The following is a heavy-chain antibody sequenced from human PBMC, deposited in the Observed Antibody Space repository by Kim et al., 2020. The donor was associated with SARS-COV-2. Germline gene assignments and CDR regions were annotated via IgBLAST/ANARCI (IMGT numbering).Heavy chain of an antibody. CDR3: ARDRVVCYGPIGCYYYGMDV. Sequence: GGSLRLSCAASGFTFSSYSMNWVRQAPGKGLEWVSYISSSSSTIYYADSVKGRFTISRDNAKNSLYLQMNSLRDEDTAVYYCARDRVVCYGPIGCYYYGMDVWGQGTTVTVSS. CDR2: ISSSSSTI. J-gene: IGHJ6*02. CDR1: GFTFSSYS. D-gene: IGHD2-2*01. V-gene: IGHV3-48*02.